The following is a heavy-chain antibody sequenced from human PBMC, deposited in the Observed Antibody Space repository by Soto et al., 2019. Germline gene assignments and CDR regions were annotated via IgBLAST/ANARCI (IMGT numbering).Heavy chain of an antibody. J-gene: IGHJ4*02. Sequence: GGSLRLSCAASGFTFSSYAMTWVRQAPGKGLEWVSAIGTSGNSAKYADSVKGRFTVSRDNSRNTLYLQMSSLRADDTAVYYCTKDWSAAHWGQGTLVTVSS. CDR1: GFTFSSYA. D-gene: IGHD3-3*01. CDR3: TKDWSAAH. V-gene: IGHV3-23*01. CDR2: IGTSGNSA.